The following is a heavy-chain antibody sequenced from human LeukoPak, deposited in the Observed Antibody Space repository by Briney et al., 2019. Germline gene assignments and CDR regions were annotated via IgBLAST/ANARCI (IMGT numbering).Heavy chain of an antibody. V-gene: IGHV3-21*04. CDR3: AKDRQSRGSLGFDY. Sequence: GGSLRLSCAASGFTFSSYSMNWVRQAPGKGLEWVSSISDTSYYIYYADSVKGRFTISRDNAKNSLYLQMNSLRAEDTAVYYCAKDRQSRGSLGFDYWGQGALVIVSS. D-gene: IGHD3-22*01. CDR1: GFTFSSYS. CDR2: ISDTSYYI. J-gene: IGHJ4*02.